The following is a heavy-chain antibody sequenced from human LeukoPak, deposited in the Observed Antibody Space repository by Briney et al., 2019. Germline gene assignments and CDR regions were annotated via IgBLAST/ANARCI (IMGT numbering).Heavy chain of an antibody. CDR1: GFTFSSYS. CDR3: AKDNLPPDCSGGSCYPPGFDY. Sequence: GGSLRLSCAASGFTFSSYSMNWVRQAPGEGLEWVSSISSSSSYIYYADSVKGRFTISRDNAKNSLYLQMNSLRAEDTAVYYCAKDNLPPDCSGGSCYPPGFDYWGQGTLVTVSS. CDR2: ISSSSSYI. D-gene: IGHD2-15*01. J-gene: IGHJ4*02. V-gene: IGHV3-21*01.